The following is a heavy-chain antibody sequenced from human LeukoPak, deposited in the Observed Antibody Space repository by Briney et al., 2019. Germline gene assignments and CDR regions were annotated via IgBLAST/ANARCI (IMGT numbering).Heavy chain of an antibody. CDR1: GYTITSYD. CDR2: MNPNSGNT. V-gene: IGHV1-8*01. Sequence: ASVKVSCKASGYTITSYDINWVRQATGQGLEWMGWMNPNSGNTGYAQKFQGRVTMTRNTSISTAYMELSSLRSEDTAVYYCARGQVYSSSWGDYYYGMDVWGQGTTVTVSS. CDR3: ARGQVYSSSWGDYYYGMDV. D-gene: IGHD6-13*01. J-gene: IGHJ6*02.